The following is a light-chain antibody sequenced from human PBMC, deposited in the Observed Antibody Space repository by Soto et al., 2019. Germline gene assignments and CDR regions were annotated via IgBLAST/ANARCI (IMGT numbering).Light chain of an antibody. Sequence: QSVLTQPPSVSGAPGQRVTISCTGSSSNIGAGYDVHWYQQLPGAAPRLLIYGNINRPSGVPDRFSGSKSGTSASLAITGLQAEDEADYCCQSHDSSLSGSVFGGGTKLTVL. V-gene: IGLV1-40*01. CDR2: GNI. CDR1: SSNIGAGYD. CDR3: QSHDSSLSGSV. J-gene: IGLJ2*01.